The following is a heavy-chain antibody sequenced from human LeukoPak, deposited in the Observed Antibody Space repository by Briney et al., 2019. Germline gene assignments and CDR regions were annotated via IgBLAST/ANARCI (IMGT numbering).Heavy chain of an antibody. D-gene: IGHD3-3*01. V-gene: IGHV3-21*01. J-gene: IGHJ3*02. Sequence: PGGSLRLSCAASGFTFSSYAMSWVRQAPGKGLEWVSSISSSSSYIYYADSVKGRFTISRDNAKNSLYLQMNSLRAEDTAVYYCAIRITIFGVVIPDAFDIWGQGTMVTVSS. CDR3: AIRITIFGVVIPDAFDI. CDR1: GFTFSSYA. CDR2: ISSSSSYI.